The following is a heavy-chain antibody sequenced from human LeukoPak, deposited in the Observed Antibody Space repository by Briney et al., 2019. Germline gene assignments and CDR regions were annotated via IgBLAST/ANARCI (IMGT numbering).Heavy chain of an antibody. CDR2: ITSKAYGGTT. Sequence: GGSLRLSCATSGFNFEDYAMNWVRQAPGKGLQWLGLITSKAYGGTTDLAASVKGRFSISRDESKPITYLQMNSLKIEDTGVYYCTREAERGGSDWGGDSWGQGTLVTVSS. V-gene: IGHV3-49*04. CDR1: GFNFEDYA. CDR3: TREAERGGSDWGGDS. J-gene: IGHJ4*02. D-gene: IGHD1-26*01.